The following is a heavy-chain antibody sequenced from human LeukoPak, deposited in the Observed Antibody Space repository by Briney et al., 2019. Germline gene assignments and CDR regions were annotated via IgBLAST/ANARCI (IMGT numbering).Heavy chain of an antibody. V-gene: IGHV3-30*03. CDR3: ARAPMSYDSSGFGGAFDI. CDR2: ISYDGTNK. D-gene: IGHD3-22*01. CDR1: GFTFTSYS. Sequence: GGSLRLSCAASGFTFTSYSMNWVRQAPGKGLEWVAVISYDGTNKYYADSVKGRFTISRDNSKNTMYLQMNSLRAEDTAMYYCARAPMSYDSSGFGGAFDIWGQGTMVTVSS. J-gene: IGHJ3*02.